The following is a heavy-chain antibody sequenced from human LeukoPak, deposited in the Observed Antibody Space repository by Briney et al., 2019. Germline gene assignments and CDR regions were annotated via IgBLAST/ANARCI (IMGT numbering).Heavy chain of an antibody. Sequence: SETLSLTCIVSGGSISSYYWSWIRQPPGKGLEWIGYIYYSGSTNYNPSLKSRVTISVDTSKNQFSLKLSSVTAADTAVYYCARSYSSGWYHWFDPWGQGTLVTVSS. CDR2: IYYSGST. CDR3: ARSYSSGWYHWFDP. D-gene: IGHD6-19*01. CDR1: GGSISSYY. J-gene: IGHJ5*02. V-gene: IGHV4-59*08.